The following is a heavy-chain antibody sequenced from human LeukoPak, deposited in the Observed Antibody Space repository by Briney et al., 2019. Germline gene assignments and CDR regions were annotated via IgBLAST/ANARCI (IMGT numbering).Heavy chain of an antibody. J-gene: IGHJ6*03. V-gene: IGHV3-64*01. CDR1: GFTFSSYA. D-gene: IGHD3-22*01. CDR3: ARGPLRGYFYYYYMDV. Sequence: PGGTLRLSCAVSGFTFSSYAMHWVRQAPGKGLEYVSAISSNGGSTYYANSVKGRFTISRDNSKNTLYLKMGSLRAEDMAVYYCARGPLRGYFYYYYMDVWGKGTTVTVSS. CDR2: ISSNGGST.